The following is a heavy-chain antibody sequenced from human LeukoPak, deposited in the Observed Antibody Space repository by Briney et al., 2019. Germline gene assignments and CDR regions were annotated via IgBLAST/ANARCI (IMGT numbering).Heavy chain of an antibody. CDR3: ARGGVVAGKTFDY. CDR1: GGTFSSYT. D-gene: IGHD2-15*01. J-gene: IGHJ4*02. V-gene: IGHV1-69*13. CDR2: IIPIFVTA. Sequence: SVKVSCKASGGTFSSYTISWVGQAPGQGLEWMGGIIPIFVTANYAQKFQGRVTITADESTSTAYMELSSLRSEDTAVYYCARGGVVAGKTFDYWGQGTLVTVSS.